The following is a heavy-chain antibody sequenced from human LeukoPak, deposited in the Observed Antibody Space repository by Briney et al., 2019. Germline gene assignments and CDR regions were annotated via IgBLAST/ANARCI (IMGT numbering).Heavy chain of an antibody. Sequence: PGGSLRLSCAASGFTFSSYAMHWVRQAPGKGLEWVAVISYDGSNKYYADSVKGRFTISRDNSKNTLYLQMNSLRAEDTAVYYCAKGYYYDSSGSIRWGQGTLVTVSS. CDR1: GFTFSSYA. J-gene: IGHJ4*02. CDR3: AKGYYYDSSGSIR. V-gene: IGHV3-30*04. CDR2: ISYDGSNK. D-gene: IGHD3-22*01.